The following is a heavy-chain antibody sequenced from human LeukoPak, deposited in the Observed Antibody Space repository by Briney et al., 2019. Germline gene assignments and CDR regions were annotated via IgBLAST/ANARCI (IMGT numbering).Heavy chain of an antibody. CDR2: IIPIFGTA. V-gene: IGHV1-69*06. Sequence: GAAVKVSCKASGGTFSSYAISWVRQAPGQGLEWMGGIIPIFGTANYAQKFQGRVTITADKSTSTAYMELSSLRSEDTAVYYCASESSHSSSWHLPHHWFDPWGQGTLVTVSS. D-gene: IGHD6-13*01. CDR3: ASESSHSSSWHLPHHWFDP. J-gene: IGHJ5*02. CDR1: GGTFSSYA.